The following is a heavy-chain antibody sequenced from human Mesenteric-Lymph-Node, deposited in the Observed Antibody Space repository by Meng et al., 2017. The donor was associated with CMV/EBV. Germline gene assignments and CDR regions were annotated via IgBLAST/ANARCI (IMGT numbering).Heavy chain of an antibody. J-gene: IGHJ4*02. CDR2: IKLDGSEK. D-gene: IGHD6-13*01. Sequence: GESLKISCAASGFTFTTYWMTWVRQAPGRGLEWVANIKLDGSEKNYVDSVKGRFTISRDNANNSLYLQMNSLRAEDTAVYYCAKGGVYSSTWGDYWGQGTLVTVSS. CDR1: GFTFTTYW. CDR3: AKGGVYSSTWGDY. V-gene: IGHV3-7*03.